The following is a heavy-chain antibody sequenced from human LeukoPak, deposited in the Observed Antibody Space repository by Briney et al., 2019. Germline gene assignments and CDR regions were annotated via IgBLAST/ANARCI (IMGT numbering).Heavy chain of an antibody. V-gene: IGHV3-73*01. CDR2: IRNKANNYAT. D-gene: IGHD6-13*01. CDR3: TKRGTAADTSDY. Sequence: GGSLRLSCVASGFTFSDSPMHWVRQASGKGLEWVGRIRNKANNYATTYDASVKGRFTISRDDSKNMAYLQMNSLKTEDTAVYYCTKRGTAADTSDYWGQGTLVTVSS. CDR1: GFTFSDSP. J-gene: IGHJ4*02.